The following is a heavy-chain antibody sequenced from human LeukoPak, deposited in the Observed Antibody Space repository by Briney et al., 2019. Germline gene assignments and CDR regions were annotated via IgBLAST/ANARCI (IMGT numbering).Heavy chain of an antibody. J-gene: IGHJ4*02. Sequence: GGSLRLSCAASGFTFNTYTMNWVRQAPGKGLEWISYISSSSGSTIYYADSVKGRFTISRDNAKNSLYLQMNSLRAEDTAVYYCARVLGFSYGSDYWGQGTLVTVSS. CDR1: GFTFNTYT. CDR3: ARVLGFSYGSDY. V-gene: IGHV3-48*04. CDR2: ISSSSGSTI. D-gene: IGHD5-18*01.